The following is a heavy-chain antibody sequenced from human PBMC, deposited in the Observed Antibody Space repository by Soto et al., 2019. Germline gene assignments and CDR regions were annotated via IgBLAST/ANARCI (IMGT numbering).Heavy chain of an antibody. CDR2: IIPIFGTA. Sequence: ASVKVSCKASGGTFSSYAISWVRQAPGQGLEWMGGIIPIFGTANYAQKFQGRVTITADESTSTAYMELSSLRSEDTAVYYCARDWGEYSSGWYGGTYYFDYWGQGTLVTVSS. D-gene: IGHD6-19*01. CDR3: ARDWGEYSSGWYGGTYYFDY. CDR1: GGTFSSYA. V-gene: IGHV1-69*13. J-gene: IGHJ4*02.